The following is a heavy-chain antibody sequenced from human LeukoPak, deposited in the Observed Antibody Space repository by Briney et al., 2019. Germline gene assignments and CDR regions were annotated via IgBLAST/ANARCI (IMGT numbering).Heavy chain of an antibody. J-gene: IGHJ4*02. CDR3: ARPRAIVGAIDY. V-gene: IGHV1-2*02. D-gene: IGHD1-26*01. CDR2: INPNSGGT. CDR1: GYTFTGYY. Sequence: ASVKVSCKASGYTFTGYYMHWVRQAPGQGLEWMGWINPNSGGTNYAQKFQGRVTMTRDTSISTAYMELSRLRSDDTAVYYCARPRAIVGAIDYWGQGTLVTVPS.